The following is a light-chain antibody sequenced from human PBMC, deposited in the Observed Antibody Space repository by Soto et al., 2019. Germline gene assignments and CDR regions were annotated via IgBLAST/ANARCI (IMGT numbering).Light chain of an antibody. V-gene: IGKV3-20*01. CDR2: AAS. Sequence: EVVLTQSPGTVSLSPGERVTLSCRASQSVISNYLAWYQQRPGQAPRLLIYAASSRATGIPDRFSGSGSGTHFTLSISSLEPEDFAVYYCQQYGSSLTWTFGQGTKVE. CDR1: QSVISNY. CDR3: QQYGSSLTWT. J-gene: IGKJ1*01.